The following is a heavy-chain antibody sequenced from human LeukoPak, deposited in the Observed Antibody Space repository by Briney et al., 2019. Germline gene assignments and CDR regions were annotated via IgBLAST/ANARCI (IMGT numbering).Heavy chain of an antibody. J-gene: IGHJ3*02. D-gene: IGHD3-10*01. CDR1: GYTFTSYY. CDR2: INPSGGST. V-gene: IGHV1-46*01. CDR3: ASGFRTLPSAFDI. Sequence: GASVKVSCKASGYTFTSYYMHWVRQAPGQGLEWMGIINPSGGSTSYAQKFQGRVTMTRDMSTSTVYMELSSLRSEDTAVYYCASGFRTLPSAFDIWGQGTMVTVSS.